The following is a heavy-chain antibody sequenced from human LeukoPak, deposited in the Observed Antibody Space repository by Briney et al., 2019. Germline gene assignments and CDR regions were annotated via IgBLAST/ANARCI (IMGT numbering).Heavy chain of an antibody. D-gene: IGHD2-2*01. Sequence: ASVKVSCKASGYTFTGYYMHWVRQAPGQGLEWMGWINPNSGGTNYAQKFQGWVAMTRDTSISTAYMELSRLRSDDTAVYYCARDLGYCSSTSCYSSYYYGMDVWGQGTTVTVSS. CDR2: INPNSGGT. CDR3: ARDLGYCSSTSCYSSYYYGMDV. CDR1: GYTFTGYY. V-gene: IGHV1-2*04. J-gene: IGHJ6*02.